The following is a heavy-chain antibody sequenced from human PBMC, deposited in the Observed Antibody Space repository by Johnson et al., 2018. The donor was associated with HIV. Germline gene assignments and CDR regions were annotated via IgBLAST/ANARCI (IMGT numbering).Heavy chain of an antibody. CDR3: AREGEDAFDI. CDR1: GFTFSGYA. J-gene: IGHJ3*02. V-gene: IGHV3-13*01. D-gene: IGHD2-21*01. Sequence: VQVVESGGGVVQPGRSLRLSCVGSGFTFSGYAMHWVRQAPGKGLEWVSGIGTAGDTYYPASVKGRFTISRVNAKNSLYRQMNSLRAGDTAVYYCAREGEDAFDIWGQGTMVTVSS. CDR2: IGTAGDT.